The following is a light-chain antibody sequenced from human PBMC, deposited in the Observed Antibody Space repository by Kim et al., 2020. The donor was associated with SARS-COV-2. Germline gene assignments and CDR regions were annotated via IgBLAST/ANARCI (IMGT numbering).Light chain of an antibody. Sequence: SYELTQPPSVSVSPGQTASITCSGDKLGDKYACWYQQKPGQSPVLVIYQASKRPSGIPERFSGSNSGNTATLTISGTQAMDEADYYCQAWDSSVVFG. J-gene: IGLJ2*01. CDR3: QAWDSSVV. CDR2: QAS. CDR1: KLGDKY. V-gene: IGLV3-1*01.